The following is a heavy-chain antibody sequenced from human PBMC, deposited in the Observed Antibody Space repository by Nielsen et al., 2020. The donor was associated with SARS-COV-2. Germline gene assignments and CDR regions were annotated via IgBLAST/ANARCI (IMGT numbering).Heavy chain of an antibody. D-gene: IGHD2-21*01. Sequence: GESLKISCAASGFTFSSYAMHWVRQAPGKGLEWVAVISYDGSNKYYADSVKGRFTISRDNSKNTLYLQMNSLRAEDTAVYYCTRDWYSAMDVWGQGTTVTVSS. J-gene: IGHJ6*02. CDR3: TRDWYSAMDV. V-gene: IGHV3-30*04. CDR1: GFTFSSYA. CDR2: ISYDGSNK.